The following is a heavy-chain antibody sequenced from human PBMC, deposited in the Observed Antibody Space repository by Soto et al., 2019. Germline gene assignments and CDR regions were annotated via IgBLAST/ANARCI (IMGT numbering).Heavy chain of an antibody. CDR1: GFTFSSYA. Sequence: SGFTFSSYAMSWVRQAPVKGLEWVSAISGSGGSTYYADSVKGRFTISRDNSKNTLYLQMNSLRAEDTAVYYCAKDRDIVVVPAAMFDYWGQGTLVTVSS. CDR3: AKDRDIVVVPAAMFDY. CDR2: ISGSGGST. D-gene: IGHD2-2*01. V-gene: IGHV3-23*01. J-gene: IGHJ4*02.